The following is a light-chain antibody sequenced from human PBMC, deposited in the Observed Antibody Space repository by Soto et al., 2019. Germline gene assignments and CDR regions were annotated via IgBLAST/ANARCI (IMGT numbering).Light chain of an antibody. J-gene: IGLJ1*01. V-gene: IGLV2-14*01. CDR2: EVS. CDR1: SSDIGTYNH. CDR3: CSYTTSSTLV. Sequence: SALTQPASVSGSPGQSITISCTGTSSDIGTYNHVSWYQQHPGKAPQLIIYEVSNRPSGLSNRFSASKSGNTASLTISGLQAEDDADYYCCSYTTSSTLVFGTGTKLTVL.